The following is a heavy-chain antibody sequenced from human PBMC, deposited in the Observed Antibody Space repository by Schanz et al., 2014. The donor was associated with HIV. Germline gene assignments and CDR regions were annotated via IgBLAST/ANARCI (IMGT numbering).Heavy chain of an antibody. CDR2: ISGSGNST. Sequence: VQLVESGGGVVQPGRSLRLSCAASGFTFSTSAMSWVRQAPGKGLEWVSSISGSGNSTYYADSVKGRFTISRDNSKNTVYLQVKSLRAEDTAVYYCAREYYSRNWNWFDPWGQGTLVTVSS. J-gene: IGHJ5*02. D-gene: IGHD6-13*01. V-gene: IGHV3-23*04. CDR3: AREYYSRNWNWFDP. CDR1: GFTFSTSA.